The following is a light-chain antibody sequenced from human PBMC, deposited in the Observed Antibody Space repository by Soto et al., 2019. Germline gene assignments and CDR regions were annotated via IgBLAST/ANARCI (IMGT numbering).Light chain of an antibody. CDR1: QRISGY. Sequence: IVLTQSTATLSLSPGERATLSCRASQRISGYLAWYQQKPGQAPRLLIYDASNRATGIPVRFSGSGSGTEFTLTISSLQPDDFATYYCQHYNSYSEAFGQGTKVDIK. CDR2: DAS. CDR3: QHYNSYSEA. V-gene: IGKV3-11*01. J-gene: IGKJ1*01.